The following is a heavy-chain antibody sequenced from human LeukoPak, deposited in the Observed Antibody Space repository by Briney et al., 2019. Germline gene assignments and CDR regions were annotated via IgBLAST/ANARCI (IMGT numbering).Heavy chain of an antibody. CDR3: ARDGLGMRSGSLGWYFDL. Sequence: PSETLSLTCTVSGGSFSSSSYFWGWIRQPPGKGLEWIGSVYYSGSTYYNPSLKSRVTISVDTSKNQFSLNLSSVTAADTAVYYCARDGLGMRSGSLGWYFDLWGRGTLVTVSS. D-gene: IGHD1-26*01. CDR2: VYYSGST. CDR1: GGSFSSSSYF. V-gene: IGHV4-39*07. J-gene: IGHJ2*01.